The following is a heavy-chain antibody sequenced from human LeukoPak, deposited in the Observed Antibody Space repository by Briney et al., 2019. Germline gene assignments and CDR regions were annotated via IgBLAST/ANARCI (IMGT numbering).Heavy chain of an antibody. CDR1: GGSISSYY. CDR3: ARGAYSSSSWGGLDAFDI. J-gene: IGHJ3*02. CDR2: IYYSGST. V-gene: IGHV4-59*01. Sequence: KPSETLSLTCTVSGGSISSYYWSWIRQPPGKGLEWIGYIYYSGSTNYNPSLKSRVTISVDTSKNQFSLKLSSVTAADTAVYYCARGAYSSSSWGGLDAFDIWGQGTMVTVSS. D-gene: IGHD6-6*01.